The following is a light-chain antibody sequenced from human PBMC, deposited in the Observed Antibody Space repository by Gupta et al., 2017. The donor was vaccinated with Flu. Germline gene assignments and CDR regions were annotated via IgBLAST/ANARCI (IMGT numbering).Light chain of an antibody. CDR1: QGISSY. CDR2: AAS. V-gene: IGKV1-9*01. J-gene: IGKJ2*01. Sequence: PAYLSASVGDRVTSTCRASQGISSYLGWYQQKPGKAPKLLMYAASNLQSGVPSRFSGSGSGRQFTLTIRSLQPEDFATYFCQQVNSYPYTFGQGTKLEIK. CDR3: QQVNSYPYT.